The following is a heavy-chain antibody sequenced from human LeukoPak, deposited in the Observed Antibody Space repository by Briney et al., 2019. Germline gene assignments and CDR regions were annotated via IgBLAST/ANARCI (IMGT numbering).Heavy chain of an antibody. CDR1: GFTLSSYA. CDR3: AKLLYYYDSSQPY. J-gene: IGHJ4*02. Sequence: GGSLRLSCVASGFTLSSYAMSWVRQAPGKGLQWVSSLGISGDYTWYAGSVKGRFTISRDNSKNTLYLQMNSLRAEDTAVYYCAKLLYYYDSSQPYWGQGTLVTVSS. V-gene: IGHV3-23*01. CDR2: LGISGDYT. D-gene: IGHD3-22*01.